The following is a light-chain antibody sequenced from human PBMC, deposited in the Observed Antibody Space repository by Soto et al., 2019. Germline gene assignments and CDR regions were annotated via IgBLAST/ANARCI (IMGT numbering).Light chain of an antibody. V-gene: IGLV2-14*01. CDR1: SSDVGGYNY. CDR2: EVS. Sequence: QSALTQPASVSGSPGQSITISCTGTSSDVGGYNYVSWYQQYPGKAPKLMIYEVSNRPPGVSNRFSGSKSGNTASLTISGLQAEDEADYYCSSYTSSSTLVFGTGTKVTVL. J-gene: IGLJ1*01. CDR3: SSYTSSSTLV.